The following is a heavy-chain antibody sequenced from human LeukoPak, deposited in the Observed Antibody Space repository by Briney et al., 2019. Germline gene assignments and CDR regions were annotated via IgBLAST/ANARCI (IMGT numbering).Heavy chain of an antibody. D-gene: IGHD5-18*01. Sequence: ASETLSLTCTVSGGSISSYYWSWIRQPPGKGLEWIGYIYYSGSTNYNPSLKSRVTISVDTSKNQFSLKLSSVTAADTAVYYCARVDTAMVFDYWGQGTLVTVSS. V-gene: IGHV4-59*01. CDR1: GGSISSYY. CDR3: ARVDTAMVFDY. CDR2: IYYSGST. J-gene: IGHJ4*02.